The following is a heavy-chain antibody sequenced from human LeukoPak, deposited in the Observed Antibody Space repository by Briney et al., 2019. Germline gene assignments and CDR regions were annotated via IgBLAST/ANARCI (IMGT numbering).Heavy chain of an antibody. Sequence: GGSLRLSCAASGFTFSSYAMHWVRQAPGKGLEWVAVISYDGSNKYYADSVKGRFTISRDNSKNTLYLQMNSLRAEDTAVYYCARAGWDIRGQGTMVTVSS. V-gene: IGHV3-30-3*01. D-gene: IGHD2-15*01. CDR2: ISYDGSNK. CDR1: GFTFSSYA. J-gene: IGHJ3*02. CDR3: ARAGWDI.